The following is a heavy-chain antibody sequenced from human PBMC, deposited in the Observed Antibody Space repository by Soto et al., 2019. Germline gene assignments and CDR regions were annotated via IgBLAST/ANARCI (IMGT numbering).Heavy chain of an antibody. V-gene: IGHV3-48*02. CDR3: ARVGVDYGYLEYFQH. Sequence: PGGSLRLSCAASGFTFSSYSMNWVRQAPGKGLEWVSYISSSSSTIYYADSVKGRFTISRGNAKNSLYLQMNSLRDEDTAVYYCARVGVDYGYLEYFQHWGQGTLVTVSS. J-gene: IGHJ1*01. D-gene: IGHD4-17*01. CDR1: GFTFSSYS. CDR2: ISSSSSTI.